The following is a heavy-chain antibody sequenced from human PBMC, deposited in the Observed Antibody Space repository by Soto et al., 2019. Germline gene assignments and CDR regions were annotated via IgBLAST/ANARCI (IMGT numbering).Heavy chain of an antibody. D-gene: IGHD2-2*03. CDR2: IYSSENT. CDR3: ARLNGYCVSTNCHGYYGMDV. Sequence: PSETLSLTCTVSGGSVSSNSYSWGWIRQSPGKGLEWIGTIYSSENTYYNSSLLSRVTISVDTSKNEFSLRLSSVTAADTAVYYCARLNGYCVSTNCHGYYGMDVWGQGITVTVSS. V-gene: IGHV4-39*01. CDR1: GGSVSSNSYS. J-gene: IGHJ6*02.